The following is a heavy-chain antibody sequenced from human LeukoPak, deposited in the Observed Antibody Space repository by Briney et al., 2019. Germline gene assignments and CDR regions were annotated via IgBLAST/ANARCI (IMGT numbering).Heavy chain of an antibody. CDR2: INAGNGNT. J-gene: IGHJ4*02. V-gene: IGHV1-3*01. Sequence: ASVKVSCKASGYTFTSYAMHWVRQAPGQRLEWMGWINAGNGNTKYPQKFQGRVTITRDTSASTAYMELSSLRSEDTAVYYCARELMGSSWYQDWGQGTLVTVSS. CDR1: GYTFTSYA. D-gene: IGHD6-13*01. CDR3: ARELMGSSWYQD.